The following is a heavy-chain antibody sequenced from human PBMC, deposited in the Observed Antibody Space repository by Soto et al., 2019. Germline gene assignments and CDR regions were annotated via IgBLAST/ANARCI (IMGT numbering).Heavy chain of an antibody. V-gene: IGHV3-15*01. Sequence: SGGSLRLSCAASGFTFSNAWMSWVRQAPGKGLEWVGRIKSKTDGGTTDYAAPVKGRFTISRDDSKNTLYLQMNSLKTEDTAVYYCTTVEWELLFDAFDIWGQGTMVTVSS. D-gene: IGHD1-26*01. J-gene: IGHJ3*02. CDR1: GFTFSNAW. CDR3: TTVEWELLFDAFDI. CDR2: IKSKTDGGTT.